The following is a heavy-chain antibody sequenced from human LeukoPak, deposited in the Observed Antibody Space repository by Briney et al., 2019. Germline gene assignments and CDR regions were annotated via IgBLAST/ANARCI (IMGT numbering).Heavy chain of an antibody. CDR1: GGSISGYY. CDR2: IYYSGST. CDR3: ARSTTTYCKGGVCPNFDY. D-gene: IGHD2-8*02. J-gene: IGHJ4*02. V-gene: IGHV4-59*01. Sequence: PSETLSLTCTVSGGSISGYYWSWIRQPPGKGLEWIGYIYYSGSTNYNPSLESRVTISVDTSKNQFSLKLSSVTAADTAVYYCARSTTTYCKGGVCPNFDYWGQGTLVTVSS.